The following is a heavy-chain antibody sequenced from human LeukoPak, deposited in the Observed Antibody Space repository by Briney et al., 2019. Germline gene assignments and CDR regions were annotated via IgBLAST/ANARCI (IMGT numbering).Heavy chain of an antibody. CDR1: GFRFSYHD. J-gene: IGHJ3*02. CDR3: ARELGGTKTGGFDI. Sequence: PGGSLRLSCAASGFRFSYHDMHWVRQAPGKGLEFVSSIGAAGAHTFYADSVKGRFTISRDNFQRTMYLQMDGLRPEDSAVYYCARELGGTKTGGFDIWGQGTVVTVSS. CDR2: IGAAGAHT. V-gene: IGHV3-64*02. D-gene: IGHD1-14*01.